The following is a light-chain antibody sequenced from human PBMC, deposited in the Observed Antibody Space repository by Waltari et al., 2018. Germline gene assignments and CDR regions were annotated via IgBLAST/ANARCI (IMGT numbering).Light chain of an antibody. CDR2: DVS. V-gene: IGKV2-29*02. CDR3: MQGVHLPLT. CDR1: QTHLHSDGNTF. J-gene: IGKJ4*01. Sequence: VTTESHRNLSVTPRQPAPLSCKSRQTHLHSDGNTFLFWYMQKPGQSPHLLIYDVSSRFSGVPDRFSGSGSGTDFTLKISRVEAEDTGVYYCMQGVHLPLTFGGGTKVEI.